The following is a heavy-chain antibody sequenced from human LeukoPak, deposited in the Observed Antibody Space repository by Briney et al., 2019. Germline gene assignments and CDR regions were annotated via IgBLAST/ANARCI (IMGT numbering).Heavy chain of an antibody. J-gene: IGHJ4*02. D-gene: IGHD5-12*01. V-gene: IGHV6-1*01. CDR3: ARDKGGSGYDHLDS. Sequence: SQTLSLTCAISGDRVSTNSAAWNWIRQSPSSGLEWLGRTYYRSKWYNDYAVSVKSRITINPDTSKNQFSLQLNSVTPEDTAVYYCARDKGGSGYDHLDSWGQGTLVTVSS. CDR1: GDRVSTNSAA. CDR2: TYYRSKWYN.